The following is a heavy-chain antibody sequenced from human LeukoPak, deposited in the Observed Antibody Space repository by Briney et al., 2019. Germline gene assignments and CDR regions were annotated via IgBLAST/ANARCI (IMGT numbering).Heavy chain of an antibody. Sequence: GGSLRLSCAASGFTFSSYSMNWVRQAPGKGLEWVSSISSSSSYIYYADSVKGRFTISRDNAKKSLYLQMNSLRADDTAVYYCAKLSSGGNSYFDYWGQGTLVTVSS. CDR3: AKLSSGGNSYFDY. J-gene: IGHJ4*02. D-gene: IGHD4-23*01. V-gene: IGHV3-21*01. CDR2: ISSSSSYI. CDR1: GFTFSSYS.